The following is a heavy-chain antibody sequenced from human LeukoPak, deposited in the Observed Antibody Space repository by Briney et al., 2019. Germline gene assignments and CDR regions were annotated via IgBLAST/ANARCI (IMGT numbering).Heavy chain of an antibody. Sequence: GASVKVSCKASGYTFTGYYMHWVRQAPGQGLEWMGGINPNSGGTNYAQKFQGRVTMTRDTSISTAYMELSRLRSDDTAVYYCARDQSGNWNPAFGLFDPWGQGTLVTVSS. V-gene: IGHV1-2*02. D-gene: IGHD1-1*01. CDR1: GYTFTGYY. J-gene: IGHJ5*02. CDR2: INPNSGGT. CDR3: ARDQSGNWNPAFGLFDP.